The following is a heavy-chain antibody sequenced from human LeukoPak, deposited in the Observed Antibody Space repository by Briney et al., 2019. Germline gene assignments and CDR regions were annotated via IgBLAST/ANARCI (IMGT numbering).Heavy chain of an antibody. CDR2: IYYSGST. CDR1: GGSFSGYY. CDR3: ARAHSSGWYN. D-gene: IGHD6-19*01. Sequence: SETLSLTCAVYGGSFSGYYWSWIRQPPGKGLEWIGSIYYSGSTYYNPSLKSRVTISVDTSKNQFSLKLSSVTAADTAVYYCARAHSSGWYNWGQGTLVTVSS. V-gene: IGHV4-34*01. J-gene: IGHJ4*02.